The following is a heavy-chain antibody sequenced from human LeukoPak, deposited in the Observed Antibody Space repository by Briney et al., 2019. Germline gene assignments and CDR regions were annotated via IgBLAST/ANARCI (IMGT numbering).Heavy chain of an antibody. CDR1: GGSISSSSYY. Sequence: SETLSLTCTVSGGSISSSSYYWGWIRQPPGKGLEWIGSIYYSGSTYYNPSLKSRVTISVDTSKNQFSLKLSSVTAADTAVCYCAIDGGHCSSTSCYKATYYGMDVWGQGTTVTVSS. D-gene: IGHD2-2*02. V-gene: IGHV4-39*02. J-gene: IGHJ6*02. CDR2: IYYSGST. CDR3: AIDGGHCSSTSCYKATYYGMDV.